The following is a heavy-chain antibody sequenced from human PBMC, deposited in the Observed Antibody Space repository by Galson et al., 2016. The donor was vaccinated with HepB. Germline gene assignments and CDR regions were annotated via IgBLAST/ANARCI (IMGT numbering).Heavy chain of an antibody. Sequence: ISSSSSTIYCADSVKGRFTFSRDNAKNSLYLQMNSLRDEDTAVYYCARVGYYDFWSAYYSRYYYYYYMDVWGKGTTVTVSS. CDR3: ARVGYYDFWSAYYSRYYYYYYMDV. J-gene: IGHJ6*03. V-gene: IGHV3-48*02. D-gene: IGHD3-3*01. CDR2: ISSSSSTI.